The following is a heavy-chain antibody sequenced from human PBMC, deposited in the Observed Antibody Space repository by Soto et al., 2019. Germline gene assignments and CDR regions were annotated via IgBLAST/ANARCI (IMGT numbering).Heavy chain of an antibody. D-gene: IGHD3-16*01. CDR2: IYSGGST. J-gene: IGHJ6*03. CDR3: ATMGANFYFYMDV. CDR1: GFTVSSKY. V-gene: IGHV3-66*01. Sequence: LRLSCAASGFTVSSKYMSWVRQAPGKGLEWVSVIYSGGSTYYADSVKGRFTISRDNSKNTLYLQMNSLRAEDTAVYYCATMGANFYFYMDVWGNGTTVXVSS.